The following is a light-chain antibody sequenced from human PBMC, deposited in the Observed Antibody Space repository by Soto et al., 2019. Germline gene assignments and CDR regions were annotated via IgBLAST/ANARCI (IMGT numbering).Light chain of an antibody. CDR3: QQVNSCPST. V-gene: IGKV1-9*01. Sequence: QSSSSLSAPVAGRGTMTCRASQGITSHLAWYQQKPGKAPKLLIYAASTLQTGVPSRFSGGGSGTDFTLTLSSLQPEDFATYYCQQVNSCPSTFGQGTRLEIK. CDR1: QGITSH. CDR2: AAS. J-gene: IGKJ5*01.